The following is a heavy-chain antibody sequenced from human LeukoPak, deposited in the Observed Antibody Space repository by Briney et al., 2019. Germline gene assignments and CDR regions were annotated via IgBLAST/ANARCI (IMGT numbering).Heavy chain of an antibody. Sequence: GGSLRLSCAASGFTFSSYAISWVRQAPGKGLEWVSAISGSGGSTYYADSVKGRFTISRDNSKNTLYLQMNSLRAEDTAVYYCAKDGAARPTIYYYYYYMDVWGKGTTVTVSS. CDR3: AKDGAARPTIYYYYYYMDV. CDR1: GFTFSSYA. D-gene: IGHD6-6*01. CDR2: ISGSGGST. V-gene: IGHV3-23*01. J-gene: IGHJ6*03.